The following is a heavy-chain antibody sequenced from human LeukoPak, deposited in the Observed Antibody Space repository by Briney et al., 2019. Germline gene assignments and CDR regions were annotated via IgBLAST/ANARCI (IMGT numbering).Heavy chain of an antibody. CDR2: IDSDANIT. Sequence: PGGSLRLSCAASGFTFGNYWMHWVRQAPGKGLVWVSRIDSDANITNYADSVKGRFTISRDNAKNTLYLDVNSLRAEDTAVYYCARSGNSHFDYWGQGTLVTVSS. CDR3: ARSGNSHFDY. D-gene: IGHD1-26*01. CDR1: GFTFGNYW. J-gene: IGHJ4*02. V-gene: IGHV3-74*01.